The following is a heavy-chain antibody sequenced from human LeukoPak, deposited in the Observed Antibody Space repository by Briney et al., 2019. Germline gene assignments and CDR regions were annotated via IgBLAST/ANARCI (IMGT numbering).Heavy chain of an antibody. V-gene: IGHV3-9*01. D-gene: IGHD3-3*01. J-gene: IGHJ4*02. CDR3: AKGITIFGVVIGLLDY. CDR2: ISWDGGSI. Sequence: GGSLRLSCAASGFTFDDYAMHWVRQAPGKGLGWVSGISWDGGSIGYADSVKGRFTIARDNAKNSLSLQMNSLRAEETALYYCAKGITIFGVVIGLLDYWGQGTPVTVSP. CDR1: GFTFDDYA.